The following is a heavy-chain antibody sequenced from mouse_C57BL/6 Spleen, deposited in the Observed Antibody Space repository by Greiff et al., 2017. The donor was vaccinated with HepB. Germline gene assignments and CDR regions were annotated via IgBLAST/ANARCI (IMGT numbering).Heavy chain of an antibody. CDR1: GFNFKDYY. D-gene: IGHD1-1*01. CDR3: AKNYSSSYNFDY. J-gene: IGHJ2*01. V-gene: IGHV14-2*01. CDR2: IDPEDGET. Sequence: VHVKQSGAELVKPGASVKLSCTASGFNFKDYYMHWVKQRTEQGLEWIGRIDPEDGETKYAPKFQGKATITADTSSNTAYLQLSSLTSEDTAVYYCAKNYSSSYNFDYWGQGTTLTVSS.